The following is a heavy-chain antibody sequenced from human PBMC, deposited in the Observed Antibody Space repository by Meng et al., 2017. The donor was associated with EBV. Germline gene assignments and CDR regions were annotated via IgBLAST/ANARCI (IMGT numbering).Heavy chain of an antibody. CDR2: IIPAGGNT. CDR1: GYTFTSYY. CDR3: VRELVGGTFDY. J-gene: IGHJ4*02. D-gene: IGHD1/OR15-1a*01. V-gene: IGHV1-46*01. Sequence: VQLVGSGAEVKKPGASVKVSCKASGYTFTSYYLHWVRQAPGQGLEWMGIIIPAGGNTNYAQKFRGRFTMTRDTSTSTVYMDLSILTSEDTAVYYCVRELVGGTFDYWGQGTLVTVSS.